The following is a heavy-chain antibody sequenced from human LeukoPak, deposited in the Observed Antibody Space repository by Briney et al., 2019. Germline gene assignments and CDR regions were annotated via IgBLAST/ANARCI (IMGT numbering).Heavy chain of an antibody. J-gene: IGHJ3*02. Sequence: GSLRLSCAASGFTFSSYAMSWVRQPPGKGLEWIGEINHSGSTNYKPSLKSRVTISADTSKNQFSLNLSSVTAADTAVYYCARSAGGYTYGSRTRSGFDIWGQGTMVTVSS. CDR1: GFTFSSYA. CDR3: ARSAGGYTYGSRTRSGFDI. V-gene: IGHV4-34*01. CDR2: INHSGST. D-gene: IGHD5-18*01.